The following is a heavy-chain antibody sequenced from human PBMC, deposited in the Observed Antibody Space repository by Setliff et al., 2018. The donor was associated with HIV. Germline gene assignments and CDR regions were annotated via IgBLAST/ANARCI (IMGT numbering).Heavy chain of an antibody. D-gene: IGHD3-22*01. CDR2: SNPSSRTT. CDR1: GYVFTTHY. Sequence: ASVKVSCKSSGYVFTTHYIHWVRQAPGQGIEWMGMSNPSSRTTVYAQKFRGRMTLTKDKSTTTVYMELSSLRSDDTAVYYCARGGRVDESRGYYYPLMYWGQGTLVTVSS. J-gene: IGHJ4*02. V-gene: IGHV1-46*01. CDR3: ARGGRVDESRGYYYPLMY.